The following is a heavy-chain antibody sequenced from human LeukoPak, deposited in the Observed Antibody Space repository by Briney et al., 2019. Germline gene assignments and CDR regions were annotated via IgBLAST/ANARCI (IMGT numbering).Heavy chain of an antibody. D-gene: IGHD3-22*01. CDR3: ASHLPPYYYDSSGHPGFDY. CDR2: IYSGGST. Sequence: GGSLRLSCAASGFTVGSNYMSWVRQAPGKGLEWVSVIYSGGSTYYADSVKGRFTISRDNSKNTLYLQMNSLRAEDTAVYYCASHLPPYYYDSSGHPGFDYWGQGTLVTVSS. J-gene: IGHJ4*02. CDR1: GFTVGSNY. V-gene: IGHV3-53*01.